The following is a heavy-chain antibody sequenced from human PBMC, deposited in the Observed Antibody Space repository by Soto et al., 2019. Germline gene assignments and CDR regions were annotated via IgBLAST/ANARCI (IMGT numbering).Heavy chain of an antibody. D-gene: IGHD4-17*01. V-gene: IGHV3-33*01. CDR3: ARSGDYVFYYYYYMDV. J-gene: IGHJ6*03. CDR2: IWYDGSNK. Sequence: PGGSLRLSCAASGFTFSSYGMHWVRQAPGKGLEWVAVIWYDGSNKYYADSVKGRFTISRDNSKNTLYLQMNSLRAEDTAVYYCARSGDYVFYYYYYMDVWGKGTAVTVSS. CDR1: GFTFSSYG.